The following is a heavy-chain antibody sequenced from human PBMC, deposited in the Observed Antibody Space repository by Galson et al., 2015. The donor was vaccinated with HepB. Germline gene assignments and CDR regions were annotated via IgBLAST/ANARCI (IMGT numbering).Heavy chain of an antibody. J-gene: IGHJ4*02. D-gene: IGHD6-19*01. CDR1: GYTFTSYA. CDR3: GVFLLGLVPDLPDY. Sequence: SVKVSCKASGYTFTSYAMHWVRQAPGQRLEWMGWINAGNGNTKYSQKFQGRVTITRDTSASTAYMELSSLRSEDTAVYYCGVFLLGLVPDLPDYWGQGTLVTVSS. V-gene: IGHV1-3*01. CDR2: INAGNGNT.